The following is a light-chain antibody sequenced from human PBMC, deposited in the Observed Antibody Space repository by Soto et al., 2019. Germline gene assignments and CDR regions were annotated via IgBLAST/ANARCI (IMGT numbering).Light chain of an antibody. CDR2: QVT. V-gene: IGLV2-8*01. J-gene: IGLJ3*02. CDR1: GSDVRTYNL. CDR3: SSYVVSYSWV. Sequence: QSALTQPASVSGSPGQSITISCTVTGSDVRTYNLVSWYQQHPGKVPKLIIYQVTKRPSGVPDRFSASKSGNTASLTVSGLQAEDEADYYCSSYVVSYSWVFGGGTKLTVL.